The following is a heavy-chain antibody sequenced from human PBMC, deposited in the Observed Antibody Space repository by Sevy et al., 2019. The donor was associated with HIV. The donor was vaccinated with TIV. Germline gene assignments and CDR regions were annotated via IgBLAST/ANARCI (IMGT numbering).Heavy chain of an antibody. V-gene: IGHV3-23*01. J-gene: IGHJ4*02. D-gene: IGHD3-10*01. CDR3: AKDRVSGTYYTGDFDY. CDR1: GFTFSTYA. CDR2: IRLSGGDT. Sequence: GESLKISCAASGFTFSTYAMTWVRQAPGKGLEWVSVIRLSGGDTYYANSVKGRFTISRDNSKNTLYLQMNSLTAEDTAVYYCAKDRVSGTYYTGDFDYWGQGTLVTVSS.